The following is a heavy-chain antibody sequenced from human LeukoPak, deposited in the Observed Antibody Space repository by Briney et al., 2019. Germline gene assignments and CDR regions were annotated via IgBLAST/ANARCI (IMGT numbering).Heavy chain of an antibody. CDR3: ASSDDFWSGYYGY. V-gene: IGHV1-8*01. D-gene: IGHD3-3*01. Sequence: ASVKVSCKASGYTFTSYDINWVRQATGQGLEWMGWVNPNSGNTGYAQKFQGRVTMTRNTSISTAYMELSSLRSEGTAVYYCASSDDFWSGYYGYWGQGTLVTVSS. CDR1: GYTFTSYD. CDR2: VNPNSGNT. J-gene: IGHJ4*02.